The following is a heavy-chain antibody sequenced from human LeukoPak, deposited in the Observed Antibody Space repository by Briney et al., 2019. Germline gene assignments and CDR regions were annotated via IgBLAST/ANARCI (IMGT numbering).Heavy chain of an antibody. D-gene: IGHD3-3*01. CDR1: GYSFTSYW. CDR2: IYPGDSDT. V-gene: IGHV5-51*01. CDR3: ARATYYDFWSGYYFVDYGMDV. Sequence: GESLKISCKGSGYSFTSYWIGWVRRMPGKGLEWMGIIYPGDSDTRYSPSFQGQVTISADKSISTAYLQWSSLKASDTAMYYCARATYYDFWSGYYFVDYGMDVWGQGTTVTVSS. J-gene: IGHJ6*02.